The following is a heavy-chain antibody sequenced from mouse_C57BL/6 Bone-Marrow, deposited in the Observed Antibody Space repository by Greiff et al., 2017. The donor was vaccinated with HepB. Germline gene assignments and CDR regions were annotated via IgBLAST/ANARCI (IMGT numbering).Heavy chain of an antibody. CDR3: AREAPSFAY. CDR2: ISDGGSYT. V-gene: IGHV5-4*01. Sequence: VKLVESGGGLVKPGGSLKLSCAASGFTFSSYAMSWVRPTPEKRLEWVATISDGGSYTYYPDNVKGRFTISRDNAKNNLYLQMSHLKSEDTAMYYCAREAPSFAYWGQGTLVTVSA. CDR1: GFTFSSYA. J-gene: IGHJ3*01.